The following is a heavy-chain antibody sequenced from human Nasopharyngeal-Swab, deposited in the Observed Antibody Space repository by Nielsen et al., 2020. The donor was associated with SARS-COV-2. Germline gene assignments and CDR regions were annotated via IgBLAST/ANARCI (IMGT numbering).Heavy chain of an antibody. V-gene: IGHV3-48*02. CDR1: GFTFSSYS. Sequence: GESLKISCAASGFTFSSYSMNWVRQAPGKGLEWVSYISSSSSTIYYADSVKGRFTISRDNAKNSLYLQMNSLRDEDTAVYYCARDIGPFAAPNWFDPWGQGTLVTVPS. CDR2: ISSSSSTI. J-gene: IGHJ5*02. CDR3: ARDIGPFAAPNWFDP. D-gene: IGHD6-13*01.